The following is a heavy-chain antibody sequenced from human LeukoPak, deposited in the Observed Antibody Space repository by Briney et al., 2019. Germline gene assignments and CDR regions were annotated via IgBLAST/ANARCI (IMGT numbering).Heavy chain of an antibody. CDR1: GFTFSSYS. D-gene: IGHD3-10*01. CDR2: ISGSGDST. CDR3: AKAPPYGSGSYYVY. V-gene: IGHV3-23*01. J-gene: IGHJ4*02. Sequence: PGGSLRLSCAASGFTFSSYSMNWVRQAPGKGLEWVSAISGSGDSTYYADSVKGLFTISRDNSKNTLYLQMNSLRAEDTAVYYCAKAPPYGSGSYYVYWGQGTLVTVSS.